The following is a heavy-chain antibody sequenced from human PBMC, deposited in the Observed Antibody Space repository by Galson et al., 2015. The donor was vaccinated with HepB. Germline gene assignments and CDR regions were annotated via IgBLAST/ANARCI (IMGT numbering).Heavy chain of an antibody. CDR2: IRSKAGNYAT. V-gene: IGHV3-73*01. CDR1: GFTFSGSA. D-gene: IGHD1-14*01. J-gene: IGHJ3*02. CDR3: TRDRWYHAFDI. Sequence: SLRLSCAVSGFTFSGSAIHWVRQASGKGPEWVGRIRSKAGNYATSYVPSLKGRFTIPRDDYKSIAYLQMNSLKTEDTAVYYCTRDRWYHAFDIWGQGTMVTVSS.